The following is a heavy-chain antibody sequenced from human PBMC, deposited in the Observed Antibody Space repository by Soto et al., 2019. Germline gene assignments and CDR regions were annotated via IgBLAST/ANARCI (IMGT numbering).Heavy chain of an antibody. V-gene: IGHV3-23*01. J-gene: IGHJ4*01. CDR3: AREGVTNYTDYYFDL. CDR2: VSPNGQGI. Sequence: PGGSLRLSCAASGFTLGRYGMSWVRQAPGKGLEWVSAVSPNGQGIYYADSVRGRFTISRDFSKNTVFLHMDSLRPEDTAIYYCAREGVTNYTDYYFDLWGHGALVTVSS. CDR1: GFTLGRYG. D-gene: IGHD4-4*01.